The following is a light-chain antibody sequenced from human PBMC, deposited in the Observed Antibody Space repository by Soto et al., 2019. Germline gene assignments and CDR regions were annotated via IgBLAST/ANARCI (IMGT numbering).Light chain of an antibody. J-gene: IGLJ3*02. Sequence: QTVVTQPPSASGTPGQRVTISCSGSTSNIGTNYVYWYQHLPGTAPTLLIYSNSQRPSGVPDRFSGSKSGTSASLAISGLRSEDEGDYYCAAWDASLSGLVFGGGTKLTVL. CDR2: SNS. CDR3: AAWDASLSGLV. CDR1: TSNIGTNY. V-gene: IGLV1-47*01.